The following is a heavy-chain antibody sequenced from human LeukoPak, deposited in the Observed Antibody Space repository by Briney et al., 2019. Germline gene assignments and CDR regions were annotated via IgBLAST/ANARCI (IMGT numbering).Heavy chain of an antibody. CDR2: IYYSGST. V-gene: IGHV4-39*07. Sequence: PSETLSLTCAVSGGSISSSNFYWGWIRQPPGKGLEWIGSIYYSGSTYYNPSLKSRVTISVDTSKNQFSLKLSSVTAADTAVYYCASTPYRLSEWDAFDIWGQGTMVTVSS. CDR3: ASTPYRLSEWDAFDI. J-gene: IGHJ3*02. CDR1: GGSISSSNFY. D-gene: IGHD2-15*01.